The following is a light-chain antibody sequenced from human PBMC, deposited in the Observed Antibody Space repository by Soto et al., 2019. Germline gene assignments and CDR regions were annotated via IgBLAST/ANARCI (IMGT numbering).Light chain of an antibody. Sequence: QAVVTQPPSVSAAPGQKVTISCSGSSSNIGNNYVSWYQQLPGTAPKLLIYENNKRPSGIPDRFSGSKSGTSATLGITGLQTGDEADYYCGTWDSSLSEVFGGGTKVTVL. J-gene: IGLJ3*02. V-gene: IGLV1-51*02. CDR1: SSNIGNNY. CDR2: ENN. CDR3: GTWDSSLSEV.